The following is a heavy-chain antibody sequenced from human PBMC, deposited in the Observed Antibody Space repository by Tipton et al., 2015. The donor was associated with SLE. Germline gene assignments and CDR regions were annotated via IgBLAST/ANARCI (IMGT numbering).Heavy chain of an antibody. D-gene: IGHD6-13*01. CDR2: IYTSGST. J-gene: IGHJ3*02. CDR3: ARRSSSWYRGYAFDI. V-gene: IGHV4-61*09. Sequence: TLSLTCIVSGGSISSDTYYWSWLRQPAGKGLEWIGHIYTSGSTNYNPSLKTRVTISVDTSKNQFSLKLSSVTAADTAVYYCARRSSSWYRGYAFDIWGQGTMVTVSS. CDR1: GGSISSDTYY.